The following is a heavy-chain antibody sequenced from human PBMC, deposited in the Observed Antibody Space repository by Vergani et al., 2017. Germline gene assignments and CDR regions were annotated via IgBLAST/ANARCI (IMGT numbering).Heavy chain of an antibody. Sequence: EVQLLESGGGLVQPGGSLRLSCAASGFTFSSYAMSWVRQAPGKGLEWVANIKQDGSEKYYVDSVKGRLTISRDNAKNSLYLQMNSLRAEDTAVYYCAREYSSSSQLYFDYWGQGTLVTVSS. CDR3: AREYSSSSQLYFDY. CDR2: IKQDGSEK. CDR1: GFTFSSYA. D-gene: IGHD6-6*01. J-gene: IGHJ4*02. V-gene: IGHV3-7*01.